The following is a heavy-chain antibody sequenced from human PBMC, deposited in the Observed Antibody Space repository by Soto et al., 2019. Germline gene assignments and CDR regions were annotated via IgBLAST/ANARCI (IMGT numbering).Heavy chain of an antibody. CDR3: AREGIAVAGTWWFDP. J-gene: IGHJ5*02. CDR1: GYTFTSYG. V-gene: IGHV1-18*01. D-gene: IGHD6-19*01. CDR2: ISAYNGNT. Sequence: QVQLVQSGAEVKKPGASVKVSCKASGYTFTSYGISWVRQAPGQGLEWMGWISAYNGNTNYAQKLQGRVTMXXDXSXXTAYMELRSLRSDGTAVYYCAREGIAVAGTWWFDPWGQGTLVTVSS.